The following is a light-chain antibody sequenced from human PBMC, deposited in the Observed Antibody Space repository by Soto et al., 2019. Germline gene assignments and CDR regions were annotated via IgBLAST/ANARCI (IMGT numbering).Light chain of an antibody. Sequence: DIQMTQSPSTLSASVGDRVTITCRASQSISSWLAWYQQKPGKAPKLLIYDASSLEGGVPSRFSGSGSGTEFTLPISSLQPDDFATYYCQQYNSYSPSFGQGTKVEIK. V-gene: IGKV1-5*01. CDR1: QSISSW. CDR3: QQYNSYSPS. CDR2: DAS. J-gene: IGKJ1*01.